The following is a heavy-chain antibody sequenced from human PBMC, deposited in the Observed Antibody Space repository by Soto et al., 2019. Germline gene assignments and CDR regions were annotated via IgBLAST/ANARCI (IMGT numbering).Heavy chain of an antibody. J-gene: IGHJ4*02. CDR3: ARSPGGVVTAMYYFDY. CDR1: GYTFTGYY. D-gene: IGHD2-21*02. V-gene: IGHV1-2*04. CDR2: INPNSGGT. Sequence: QVQLVQSGAEVKKPGASVKVSCKASGYTFTGYYMHWVRQAPGQGLEWMGWINPNSGGTNYAQKFQGWVTMSRDTSIRTASMELSRLRSDDTAVYYCARSPGGVVTAMYYFDYWGQGTLVSVSS.